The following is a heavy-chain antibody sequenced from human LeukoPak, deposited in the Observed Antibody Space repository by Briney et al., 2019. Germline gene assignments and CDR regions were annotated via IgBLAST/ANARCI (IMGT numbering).Heavy chain of an antibody. CDR2: IYYSGSS. V-gene: IGHV4-39*01. J-gene: IGHJ4*02. CDR3: ARHVDTATDYFDY. Sequence: PSETLSLTCTFSGGSMSSSSYYWGWIRQPPGKGLEWIGSIYYSGSSYYNPSLKSRVTISVHTSKNQFSLKLSSVTAADTAVYYCARHVDTATDYFDYWGQGTLVTVSS. D-gene: IGHD5-18*01. CDR1: GGSMSSSSYY.